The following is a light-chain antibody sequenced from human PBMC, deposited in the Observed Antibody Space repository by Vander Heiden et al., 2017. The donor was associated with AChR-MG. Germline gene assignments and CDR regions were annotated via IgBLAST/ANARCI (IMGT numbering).Light chain of an antibody. CDR3: AGWADGLNGPG. V-gene: IGLV1-44*01. CDR2: RNN. J-gene: IGLJ3*02. CDR1: SSNIGSKT. Sequence: QPVLPHPPPASGTPAQRVTISCSGSSSNIGSKTVNWYQQLPGTAPKLLIYRNNQRPSGVPDRFSGSKASTSDSPAISGLRSEDEAEYDGAGWADGLNGPGFGGGTKLTV.